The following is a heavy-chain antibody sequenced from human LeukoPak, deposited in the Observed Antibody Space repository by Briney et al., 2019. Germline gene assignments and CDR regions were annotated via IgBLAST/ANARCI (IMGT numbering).Heavy chain of an antibody. CDR1: GGSFSGYY. Sequence: SETLSLTCAVYGGSFSGYYWSWIRQPPGKGLGWIGEINHSGSTNYNPSLKRRVTISVDTSKNQFSLKLSSVTAADTAVYYCARRTRTTTRKRGYSYGLIDYWGQGTLVTVSS. D-gene: IGHD5-18*01. CDR3: ARRTRTTTRKRGYSYGLIDY. V-gene: IGHV4-34*01. J-gene: IGHJ4*02. CDR2: INHSGST.